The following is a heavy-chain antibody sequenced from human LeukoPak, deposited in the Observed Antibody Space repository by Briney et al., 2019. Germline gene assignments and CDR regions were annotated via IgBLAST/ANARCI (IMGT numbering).Heavy chain of an antibody. CDR2: VYTYGTT. V-gene: IGHV3-53*01. CDR1: GFTDNTNY. CDR3: AAQDTFFDS. Sequence: GGSLRLSCAASGFTDNTNYLNWVRQAPGKGLERVSTVYTYGTTYYADSVKGRFTISRDNSKNTLYLQMNSLRPEDTAVYYCAAQDTFFDSWGQGTLVTVSS. J-gene: IGHJ4*02. D-gene: IGHD2-15*01.